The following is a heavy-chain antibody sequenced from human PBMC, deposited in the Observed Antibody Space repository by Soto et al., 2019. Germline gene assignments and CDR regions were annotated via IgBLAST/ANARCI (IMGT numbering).Heavy chain of an antibody. J-gene: IGHJ6*02. CDR1: GGSFSGYY. CDR2: INHSGNT. V-gene: IGHV4-34*01. Sequence: SETLSLTCAVYGGSFSGYYWSWIRQPPGKGLEWIGEINHSGNTNYNPSLKSRVTISVDTSKNQFSLKLSSVTAADTAVYYCAKNLPGRGYYYGMDVWGQGTTVTVS. D-gene: IGHD3-10*01. CDR3: AKNLPGRGYYYGMDV.